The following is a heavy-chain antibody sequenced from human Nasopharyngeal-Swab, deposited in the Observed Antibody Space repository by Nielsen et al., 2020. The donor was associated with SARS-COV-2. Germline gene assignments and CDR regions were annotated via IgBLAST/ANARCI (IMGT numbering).Heavy chain of an antibody. Sequence: GESLKISCSASGFIFKNYAMNWVRQAPGRGLEWVSAISGADDSTKYADSVKGRFTISRDNSKNTLDLQMNSLRAEDTAVYYCACLFFGAFDIWGQGTMVTVSS. CDR3: ACLFFGAFDI. J-gene: IGHJ3*02. D-gene: IGHD3-10*01. CDR2: ISGADDST. CDR1: GFIFKNYA. V-gene: IGHV3-23*01.